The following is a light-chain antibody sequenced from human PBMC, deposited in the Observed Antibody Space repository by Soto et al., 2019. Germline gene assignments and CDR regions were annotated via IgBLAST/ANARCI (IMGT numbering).Light chain of an antibody. V-gene: IGKV3-11*01. CDR3: LQRTDWPPVYT. CDR2: DAS. Sequence: EVGLTQSPATLSLSPGERATLSCRASQSVNSYLAWYQQKPGQAPRLLIYDASNRATGIPARFSGSGSGTDFTLTISSLEPEDFAVYHCLQRTDWPPVYTFGQGTKVDIK. CDR1: QSVNSY. J-gene: IGKJ2*01.